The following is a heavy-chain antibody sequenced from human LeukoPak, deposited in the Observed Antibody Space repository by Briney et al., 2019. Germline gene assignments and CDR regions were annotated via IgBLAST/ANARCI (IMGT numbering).Heavy chain of an antibody. CDR3: VKDRWVDY. J-gene: IGHJ4*02. D-gene: IGHD4-23*01. CDR2: ISSDGGST. V-gene: IGHV3-64D*06. CDR1: GFTISSNA. Sequence: GGSLRLSCSVSGFTISSNAMHWVRQAPGKGLEYVSSISSDGGSTFYADSVKGRFTISRDNSKNTLSLQMSSLRTEDTAVYYCVKDRWVDYWGQGTLVTVSS.